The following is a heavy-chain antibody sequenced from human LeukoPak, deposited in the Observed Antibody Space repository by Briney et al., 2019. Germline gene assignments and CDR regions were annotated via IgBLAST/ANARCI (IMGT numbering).Heavy chain of an antibody. CDR1: GGSISSYY. Sequence: SETLSLTCTVSGGSISSYYWSWIRQPPGKGLEWIGYIYYSGSTNYNPSLKSRVTISVDTSKNQFSLKLSSVTAADTAGYYCATATGILTGYGAFDIWGQGTMVTVSS. V-gene: IGHV4-59*08. D-gene: IGHD3-9*01. CDR3: ATATGILTGYGAFDI. J-gene: IGHJ3*02. CDR2: IYYSGST.